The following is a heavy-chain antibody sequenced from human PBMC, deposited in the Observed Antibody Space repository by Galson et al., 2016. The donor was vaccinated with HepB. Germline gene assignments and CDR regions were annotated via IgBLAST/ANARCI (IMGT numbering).Heavy chain of an antibody. CDR3: SHIGLRFGDLFVDY. D-gene: IGHD3-10*01. V-gene: IGHV2-5*01. CDR2: VYWNDDK. CDR1: GFSLSIDGEG. J-gene: IGHJ4*02. Sequence: PALVKPPQTLTLTCTFSGFSLSIDGEGVGWIRQPPGKALDWLALVYWNDDKRYSPSLKTRLTITKDASKKQVFLKMTNMDPADTAPYYCSHIGLRFGDLFVDYWGQGARVTVAS.